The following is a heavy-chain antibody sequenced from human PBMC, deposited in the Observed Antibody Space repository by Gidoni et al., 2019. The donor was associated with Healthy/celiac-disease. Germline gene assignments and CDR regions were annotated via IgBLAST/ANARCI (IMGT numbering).Heavy chain of an antibody. CDR1: GFPFSHYA. D-gene: IGHD4-17*01. Sequence: EVQLLESGGGLVQPGGSLRLSCATSGFPFSHYAMSWVRQAPGKGLEWVSTITGSGGTTNYADSVKGRFNISRDNSKNTLYLQMNSLRAEDMAVYHCAKDSHYGDPPLVCDYWGQGTLVTVSS. J-gene: IGHJ4*02. V-gene: IGHV3-23*01. CDR3: AKDSHYGDPPLVCDY. CDR2: ITGSGGTT.